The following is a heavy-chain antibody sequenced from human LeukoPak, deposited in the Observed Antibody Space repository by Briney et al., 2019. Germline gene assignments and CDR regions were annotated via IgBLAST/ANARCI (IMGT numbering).Heavy chain of an antibody. CDR3: ARDARGLAARPFYFDY. D-gene: IGHD6-6*01. V-gene: IGHV3-21*01. Sequence: GGSLRLSCAASGFTFRSYSMNWVRQAPGKGLEWVSSISSSSSYIYYADSVKGRFTISRDNAKNSLYLQMNSLRAEDTAVYYRARDARGLAARPFYFDYWGQGTLVTVSS. CDR2: ISSSSSYI. J-gene: IGHJ4*02. CDR1: GFTFRSYS.